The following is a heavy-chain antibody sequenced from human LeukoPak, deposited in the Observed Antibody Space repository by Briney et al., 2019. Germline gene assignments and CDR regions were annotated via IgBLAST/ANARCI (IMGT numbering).Heavy chain of an antibody. CDR2: ISWNSGSI. CDR3: APWDLNYIGY. Sequence: GGSLRLSCAASGFTFDDYAMHWVRQAPGKGLEWVSGISWNSGSIGYADSVKGRFTISRDNAKNSLYLQMNSLRAEDTALYYCAPWDLNYIGYWGQGTLVTVSS. D-gene: IGHD1-26*01. V-gene: IGHV3-9*01. J-gene: IGHJ4*02. CDR1: GFTFDDYA.